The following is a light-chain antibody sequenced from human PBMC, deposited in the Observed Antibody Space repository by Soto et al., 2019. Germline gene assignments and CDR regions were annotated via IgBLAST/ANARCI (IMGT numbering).Light chain of an antibody. Sequence: EIVMTQSPVTVSVSPGERSTLSCRASQTVTTNLAWYQQKPGQAPMLLIYGASNRATGIPARFSGSGSGTDFTLTISSLEPEDFAVYYCQQRSNWPITFGQGTRLEIK. CDR2: GAS. J-gene: IGKJ5*01. CDR3: QQRSNWPIT. V-gene: IGKV3-11*01. CDR1: QTVTTN.